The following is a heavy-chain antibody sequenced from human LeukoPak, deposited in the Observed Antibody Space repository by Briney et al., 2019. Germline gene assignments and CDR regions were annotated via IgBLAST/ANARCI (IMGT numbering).Heavy chain of an antibody. Sequence: GGSLRLSCAGSGFTLSDFWMSWVRQAPGKGLEWVSAISGSGGSTYYADSVKGRFTISRDNSKNTLYLQMNSLRAEDTAVYYCAKDPGGVVPGCWGQGTLVTVSS. CDR3: AKDPGGVVPGC. CDR1: GFTLSDFW. CDR2: ISGSGGST. J-gene: IGHJ4*02. V-gene: IGHV3-23*01. D-gene: IGHD3-3*01.